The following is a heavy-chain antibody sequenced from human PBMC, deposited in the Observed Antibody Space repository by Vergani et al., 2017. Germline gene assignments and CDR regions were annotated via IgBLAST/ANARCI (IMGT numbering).Heavy chain of an antibody. CDR1: GYTFTGYY. J-gene: IGHJ4*02. D-gene: IGHD6-19*01. CDR3: ARGQWLPTLSFDY. CDR2: INTNSGGT. V-gene: IGHV1-2*02. Sequence: QVQLVQSGAEVKKPGASVKVSCKASGYTFTGYYMHWVRQAPGQGLEWMGWINTNSGGTNYAQQFQGRVTMTRDTSISTAYMELSRLRPDYTAVYYCARGQWLPTLSFDYWGQGTLVTVSS.